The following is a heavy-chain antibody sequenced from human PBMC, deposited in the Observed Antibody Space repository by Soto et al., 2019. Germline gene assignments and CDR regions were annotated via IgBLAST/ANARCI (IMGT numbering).Heavy chain of an antibody. Sequence: GGSLRLSCAASGFTVSSNYMSWVRQAPGKGLEWVSVIYSGGSTYYADSVKGRFTISRDNSKNTLYLQMNSLRAEDTAVYYCASGDPTVTIAYWGQGTLVTVSS. CDR3: ASGDPTVTIAY. V-gene: IGHV3-66*01. CDR2: IYSGGST. J-gene: IGHJ4*02. D-gene: IGHD4-17*01. CDR1: GFTVSSNY.